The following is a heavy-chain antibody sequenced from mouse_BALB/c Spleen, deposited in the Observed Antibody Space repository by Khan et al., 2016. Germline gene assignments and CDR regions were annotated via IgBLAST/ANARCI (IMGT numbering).Heavy chain of an antibody. J-gene: IGHJ4*01. CDR2: NCPGDGDT. D-gene: IGHD2-14*01. CDR1: GYAFSSYW. CDR3: ARYCRAAMDY. Sequence: QVQLKQSGAELVRPGSSVKISCKASGYAFSSYWMNWVKQRPGQGLERIGQNCPGDGDTYYNGKCKGKASLTADKSYSTASLKVSSLTYEDAAVYVCARYCRAAMDYWGQGTSVTASS. V-gene: IGHV1-80*01.